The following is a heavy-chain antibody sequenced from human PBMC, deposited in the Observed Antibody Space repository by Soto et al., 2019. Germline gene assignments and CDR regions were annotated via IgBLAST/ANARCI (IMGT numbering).Heavy chain of an antibody. D-gene: IGHD6-19*01. Sequence: PGGSLRLSCAASGFTFRSYALGWVRQAPGKGLEWVSLITHNDGRTFYADSVRGRLTISRDNSQNTLYLQLNSLRAEDTAIYYCAKDRGRSGWPIFDSWGQGTLVTVSS. CDR3: AKDRGRSGWPIFDS. V-gene: IGHV3-23*01. J-gene: IGHJ4*02. CDR1: GFTFRSYA. CDR2: ITHNDGRT.